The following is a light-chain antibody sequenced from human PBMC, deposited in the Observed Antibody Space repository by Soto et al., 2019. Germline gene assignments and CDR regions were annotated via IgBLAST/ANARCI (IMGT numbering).Light chain of an antibody. CDR3: QQRIDWPRSWT. CDR2: DAS. Sequence: EIVLTQYPATLSLSPGERATLSCKASQSVSNSLGWYQQKPGQAPRLLIFDASNRATGVPARFSGSGSVTDFTLTISSREPEDFAVYYCQQRIDWPRSWTFGQGTKGEFK. J-gene: IGKJ1*01. V-gene: IGKV3-11*01. CDR1: QSVSNS.